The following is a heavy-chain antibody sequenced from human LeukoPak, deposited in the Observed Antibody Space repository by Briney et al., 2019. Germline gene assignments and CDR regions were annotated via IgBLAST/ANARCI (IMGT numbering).Heavy chain of an antibody. V-gene: IGHV3-11*04. CDR1: GFTFSDPY. Sequence: GGSLRLSCEASGFTFSDPYMSWIRQAPGKGLECLSYISGSGTDINYADSVRGRFTISRDNAKNLLYLQMNDLRVEDTAVYYCARTARHLDYWGHGTLVTVSS. D-gene: IGHD5-18*01. CDR2: ISGSGTDI. J-gene: IGHJ4*01. CDR3: ARTARHLDY.